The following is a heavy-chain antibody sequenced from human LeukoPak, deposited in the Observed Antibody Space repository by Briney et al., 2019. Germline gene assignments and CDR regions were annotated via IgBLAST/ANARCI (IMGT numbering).Heavy chain of an antibody. CDR2: IYYTGNT. CDR1: GGSISSGGYS. D-gene: IGHD6-13*01. Sequence: SETLSLTCTVSGGSISSGGYSWSWIRQPPGKGMEWIAYIYYTGNTYFNPSLKSRVTISVDTSKNQFSLKLSSVTAADTAVYYCARVLAAAGNNWFDPWGQGTLVTVSS. J-gene: IGHJ5*02. V-gene: IGHV4-30-4*07. CDR3: ARVLAAAGNNWFDP.